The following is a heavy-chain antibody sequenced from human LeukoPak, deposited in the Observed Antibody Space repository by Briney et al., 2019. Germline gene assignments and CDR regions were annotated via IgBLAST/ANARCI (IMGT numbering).Heavy chain of an antibody. CDR1: GFTFSSYE. Sequence: GGALRLSCAASGFTFSSYEMNWVRQAPGKGLDWVSSISSSSSYIYYADSVKGRFTISRDNAKNSLHLQMNSLRAEDTAVYYCARVVNPYSSGWSYDAFDVWGQGTMVAVSS. V-gene: IGHV3-21*01. J-gene: IGHJ3*01. CDR3: ARVVNPYSSGWSYDAFDV. CDR2: ISSSSSYI. D-gene: IGHD6-19*01.